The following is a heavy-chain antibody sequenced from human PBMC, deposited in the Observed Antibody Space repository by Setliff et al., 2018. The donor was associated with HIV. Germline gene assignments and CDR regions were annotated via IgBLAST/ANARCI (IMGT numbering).Heavy chain of an antibody. Sequence: ASVKVSCKTSGYTFTASYIHWVRQAPGQGLEWLGVINPSGGFTTRAQKFQGRLTMTRDTSTSTVHMDLSSLRSEDTAIYYCAKDRVSGWNNWFDPWGQGTLVTVSS. CDR2: INPSGGFT. CDR1: GYTFTASY. V-gene: IGHV1-46*01. CDR3: AKDRVSGWNNWFDP. D-gene: IGHD6-19*01. J-gene: IGHJ5*02.